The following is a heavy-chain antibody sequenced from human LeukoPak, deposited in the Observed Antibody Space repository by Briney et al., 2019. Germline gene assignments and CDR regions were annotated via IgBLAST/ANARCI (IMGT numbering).Heavy chain of an antibody. V-gene: IGHV1-69*04. D-gene: IGHD3-3*01. CDR1: GGTFSSYA. Sequence: EASVKVSCKASGGTFSSYAISWVRQAPGQGLEWMGRIIPILGIANYAQKFQGRVTITADKSTSTAYMELSSLRSEDTAVYYCASSYYDFWSANDYYYYYMDVWGKGTTVTVSS. J-gene: IGHJ6*03. CDR3: ASSYYDFWSANDYYYYYMDV. CDR2: IIPILGIA.